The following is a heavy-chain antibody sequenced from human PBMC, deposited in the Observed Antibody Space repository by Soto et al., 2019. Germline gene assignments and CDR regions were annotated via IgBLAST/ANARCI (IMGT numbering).Heavy chain of an antibody. CDR1: GYSFTSYW. D-gene: IGHD3-9*01. Sequence: GESLKISCKGSGYSFTSYWIGWVRQMPGKGLEWMGIIYPGDSDTRYSPSFQGQVTISADKSIITAYLQWSSLKASDTAMYYCARTYDILTGYYPAHAFDIWGQGTMVTVSS. V-gene: IGHV5-51*01. CDR2: IYPGDSDT. CDR3: ARTYDILTGYYPAHAFDI. J-gene: IGHJ3*02.